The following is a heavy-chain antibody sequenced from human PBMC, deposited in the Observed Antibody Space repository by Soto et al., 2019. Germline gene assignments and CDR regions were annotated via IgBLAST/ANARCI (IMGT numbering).Heavy chain of an antibody. D-gene: IGHD6-13*01. V-gene: IGHV1-69*01. J-gene: IGHJ4*02. CDR3: ARPRAFTLAAPGRCLDY. Sequence: HVHLVQSGAEVKKPGSAVKVSCKVSGDTLSTHAIIWVRQAHGQGLEWMGGIIPVLATIDYAQRFQGRVALTADESTTTAYMELSNLTSEDTAVYYCARPRAFTLAAPGRCLDYWGQGTLVTVSS. CDR1: GDTLSTHA. CDR2: IIPVLATI.